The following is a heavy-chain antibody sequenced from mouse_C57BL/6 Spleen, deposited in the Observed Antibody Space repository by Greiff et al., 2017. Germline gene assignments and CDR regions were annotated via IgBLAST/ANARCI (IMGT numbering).Heavy chain of an antibody. CDR3: ASSVYYGSSYWYFDV. Sequence: QVQLQQSGPELVKPGASVKISCKASGYAFSSSWMNWVKQRPGKGLEWIGRIYPGDGDTNYNGKLKGKATLTADKSSSTAYMQLSSLTSEDSAVYFCASSVYYGSSYWYFDVWGTGTTVTVSS. J-gene: IGHJ1*03. CDR2: IYPGDGDT. CDR1: GYAFSSSW. D-gene: IGHD1-1*01. V-gene: IGHV1-82*01.